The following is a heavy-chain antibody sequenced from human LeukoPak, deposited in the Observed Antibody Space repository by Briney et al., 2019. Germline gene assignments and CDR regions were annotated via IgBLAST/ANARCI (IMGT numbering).Heavy chain of an antibody. V-gene: IGHV4-39*07. Sequence: TSETLSLTCTVSGGSISSSSYYWGWIRQPPGKGLEWIGSIYYSGSTYYNPSLKSRVTISVDTSKNQFSLKLSSVTAADTAVYYCARDRGTATVRCFDYWGQGTLVTVSS. CDR2: IYYSGST. D-gene: IGHD5-18*01. J-gene: IGHJ4*02. CDR1: GGSISSSSYY. CDR3: ARDRGTATVRCFDY.